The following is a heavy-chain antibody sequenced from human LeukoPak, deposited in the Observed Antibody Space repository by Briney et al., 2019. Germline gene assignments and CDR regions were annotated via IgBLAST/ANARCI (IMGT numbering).Heavy chain of an antibody. J-gene: IGHJ6*02. CDR3: ARSLPVVPAAMDLGGYYYYGMDV. Sequence: ASVKVSCKASGYTFTSYYMHWVRQAPGQGLEWMGIINPSGGSTSYAQKFQGRVTMTRDTSTSTVYMELSSLRSEDTAVYYCARSLPVVPAAMDLGGYYYYGMDVWGQGTTVTVSS. D-gene: IGHD2-2*01. CDR2: INPSGGST. V-gene: IGHV1-46*01. CDR1: GYTFTSYY.